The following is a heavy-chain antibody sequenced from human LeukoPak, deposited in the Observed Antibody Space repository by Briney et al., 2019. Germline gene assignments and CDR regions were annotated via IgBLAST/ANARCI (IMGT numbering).Heavy chain of an antibody. CDR1: GFTFMTYG. J-gene: IGHJ3*02. V-gene: IGHV3-33*01. CDR3: ARESAGISSDI. D-gene: IGHD2-15*01. CDR2: IWSDGSKQ. Sequence: PRRSLRLSCATSGFTFMTYGFHWVRQAPGKGLEWVAVIWSDGSKQYYADSVKGRFTISRDSSDSTVHLHMNSLRVEDTAVYYCARESAGISSDIWGQGTMVTVSS.